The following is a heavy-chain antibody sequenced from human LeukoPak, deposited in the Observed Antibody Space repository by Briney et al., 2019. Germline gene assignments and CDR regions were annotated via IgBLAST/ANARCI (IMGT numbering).Heavy chain of an antibody. D-gene: IGHD6-13*01. J-gene: IGHJ5*02. Sequence: PGGSLRLSCAASGFTFSSYAMSWVRQAPGKGPEWVSAISGSGGSTYYADSVKGRFTISRDNSKNTLYLQMNSLRAEDTAVYYCAKDRIAAAGRGFRFDPWGQGTLVTVSS. CDR1: GFTFSSYA. CDR3: AKDRIAAAGRGFRFDP. CDR2: ISGSGGST. V-gene: IGHV3-23*01.